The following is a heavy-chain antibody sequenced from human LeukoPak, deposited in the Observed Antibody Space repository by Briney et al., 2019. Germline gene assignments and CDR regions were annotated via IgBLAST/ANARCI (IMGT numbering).Heavy chain of an antibody. CDR1: GFTFSNYW. CDR2: INSDGSST. D-gene: IGHD5-12*01. CDR3: VREGGYDPFEY. J-gene: IGHJ4*02. Sequence: GGSLRLSCAASGFTFSNYWMHWVRQAPGEGLIWVSRINSDGSSTSYADSVKGRFTISRDNAKNTLSLQMSSLRAEDTAVYYCVREGGYDPFEYWGQGTLVTVSS. V-gene: IGHV3-74*01.